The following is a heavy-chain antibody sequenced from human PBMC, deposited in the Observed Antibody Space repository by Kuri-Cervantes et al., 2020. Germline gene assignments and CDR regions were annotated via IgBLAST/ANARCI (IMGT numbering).Heavy chain of an antibody. Sequence: SETLSLTCAVSGYSISSGYYWGWIRQPPGKGLEWIGSIDHSGSTYYNPSPKSRVTISVDTSKNQFSLKLSSVTAADTAVYYCARAGGSGSYYFAGSLYYFDYWGQGTLVTVSS. D-gene: IGHD3-10*01. CDR1: GYSISSGYY. J-gene: IGHJ4*02. CDR3: ARAGGSGSYYFAGSLYYFDY. V-gene: IGHV4-38-2*01. CDR2: IDHSGST.